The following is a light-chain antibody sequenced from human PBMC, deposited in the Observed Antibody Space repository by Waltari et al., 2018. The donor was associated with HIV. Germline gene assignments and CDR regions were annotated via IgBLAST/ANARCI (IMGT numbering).Light chain of an antibody. Sequence: QSALTQPPSASGSPGQSVTISCTGTNSDLGGYNSVSWYQQHPGKAPKLVISEVTKRPSGVPDRFSGSKSGTTASLTVSGLQAEDEADYYCSSYADRNGFYVVFGGGTRLTVL. CDR1: NSDLGGYNS. CDR3: SSYADRNGFYVV. CDR2: EVT. J-gene: IGLJ2*01. V-gene: IGLV2-8*01.